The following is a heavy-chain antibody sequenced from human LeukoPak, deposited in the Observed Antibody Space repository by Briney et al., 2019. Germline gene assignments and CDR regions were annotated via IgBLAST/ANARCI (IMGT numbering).Heavy chain of an antibody. CDR2: IYPGDSDT. V-gene: IGHV5-51*01. Sequence: GESLKISCKGSGYRFTNNWIGWVRQMPGKGLEWTGIIYPGDSDTTYSPSFQGQVTISADKSISTAYLQWSSLKASDTAMYYCARRLMYYYDTSGYDVAFDIWGQGTMVTVSS. J-gene: IGHJ3*02. D-gene: IGHD3-22*01. CDR1: GYRFTNNW. CDR3: ARRLMYYYDTSGYDVAFDI.